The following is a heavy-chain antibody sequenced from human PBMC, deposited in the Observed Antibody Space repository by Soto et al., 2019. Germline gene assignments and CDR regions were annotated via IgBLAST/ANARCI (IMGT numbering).Heavy chain of an antibody. J-gene: IGHJ5*02. D-gene: IGHD6-13*01. Sequence: ASVKVSCKASGYSFTNHAIHWVRQAPGQSPEWMGWINAGSGNTKSSQKFQGRVTITRDTSASTAYMGLSSLRSEDTAVYYCVRRHVSATGIDWFDPWGQGTLVTVSS. CDR1: GYSFTNHA. CDR2: INAGSGNT. V-gene: IGHV1-3*01. CDR3: VRRHVSATGIDWFDP.